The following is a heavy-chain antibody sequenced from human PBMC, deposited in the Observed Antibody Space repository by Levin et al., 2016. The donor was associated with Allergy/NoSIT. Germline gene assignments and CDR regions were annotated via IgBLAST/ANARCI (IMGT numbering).Heavy chain of an antibody. Sequence: SETLSLTCTVSGGSVSSGSYYWSWIRQPPGKGLEWIGYIYYSGSTNHNPSLKSRVTISVDTSKNQFSLKLSSVTAADTAVYYCARGGNYDFWSGYIGDYYYYMDVWGKGTTVTVSS. V-gene: IGHV4-61*01. D-gene: IGHD3-3*01. J-gene: IGHJ6*03. CDR2: IYYSGST. CDR1: GGSVSSGSYY. CDR3: ARGGNYDFWSGYIGDYYYYMDV.